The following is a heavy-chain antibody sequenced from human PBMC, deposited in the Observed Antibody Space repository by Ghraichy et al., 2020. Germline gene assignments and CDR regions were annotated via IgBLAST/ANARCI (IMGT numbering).Heavy chain of an antibody. Sequence: SETLSLTCAVYGGSFSGYYWSWIRQPPGKGLEWIGEINHSGSTNYNPSLKSRVTISVDTSKNQFSLKLSSVTAADTAVYYCARAASSSWYVVPNYYYYYGMDVWGQGTTVTVSS. CDR3: ARAASSSWYVVPNYYYYYGMDV. CDR1: GGSFSGYY. V-gene: IGHV4-34*01. D-gene: IGHD6-13*01. CDR2: INHSGST. J-gene: IGHJ6*02.